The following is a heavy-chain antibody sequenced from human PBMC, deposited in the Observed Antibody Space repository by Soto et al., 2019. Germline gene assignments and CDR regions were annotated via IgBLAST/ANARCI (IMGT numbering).Heavy chain of an antibody. CDR1: GFSVNSHY. V-gene: IGHV3-53*01. CDR3: ARGFSYGYIDY. Sequence: PGGSLRLSCAASGFSVNSHYMSWFRQTPGKGLEWLSIIYGGGGSYYAESVKGRFTISKDSSQNTLYLQMNTLRVEDTAVYFCARGFSYGYIDYWGQGTLVTVSS. D-gene: IGHD5-18*01. J-gene: IGHJ4*02. CDR2: IYGGGGS.